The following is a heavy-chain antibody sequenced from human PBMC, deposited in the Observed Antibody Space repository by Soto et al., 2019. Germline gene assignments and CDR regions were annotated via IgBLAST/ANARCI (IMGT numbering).Heavy chain of an antibody. CDR2: IHSSGST. CDR1: GGSISSGGYY. V-gene: IGHV4-31*03. D-gene: IGHD1-26*01. Sequence: PSETLSLTCPVSGGSISSGGYYWSWLRQHPGKGLEWIGYIHSSGSTYFNPSLKSRVTISADTSKNQFSLKLSSVTAADTAVYYCARTGGSFFDLWGQGTLVTVSS. CDR3: ARTGGSFFDL. J-gene: IGHJ4*02.